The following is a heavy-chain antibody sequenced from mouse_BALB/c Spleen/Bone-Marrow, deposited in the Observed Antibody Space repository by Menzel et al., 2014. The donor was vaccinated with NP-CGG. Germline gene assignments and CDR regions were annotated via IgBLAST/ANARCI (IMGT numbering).Heavy chain of an antibody. CDR1: GYTFTSYW. Sequence: VQLQQSGAELAKPGASVKMSCEASGYTFTSYWMHWIKQRPGQGLEWIGYITPSTGYIEYNQKFKDKATLTADKSSSTAYMQLSSLISEDSAVYYCARPRFAYWGQGTLVTVSA. CDR2: ITPSTGYI. V-gene: IGHV1-7*01. CDR3: ARPRFAY. J-gene: IGHJ3*01.